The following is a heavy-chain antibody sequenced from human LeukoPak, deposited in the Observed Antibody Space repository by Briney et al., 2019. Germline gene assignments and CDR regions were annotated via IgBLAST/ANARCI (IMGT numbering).Heavy chain of an antibody. Sequence: ASVKVSCKVSGYTLTELSMHWVRQAPGKGLEWMGGFDPEDGETIYAQKFQGRVTMTEDTSTDTAYMELSSLRSEDTAVYYCATNVVVTARWNAFDIWGQGTMVTVSS. CDR3: ATNVVVTARWNAFDI. J-gene: IGHJ3*02. CDR1: GYTLTELS. D-gene: IGHD2-21*02. CDR2: FDPEDGET. V-gene: IGHV1-24*01.